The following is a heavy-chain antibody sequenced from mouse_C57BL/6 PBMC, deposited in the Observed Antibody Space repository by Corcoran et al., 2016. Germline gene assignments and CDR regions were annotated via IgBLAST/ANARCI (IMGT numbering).Heavy chain of an antibody. Sequence: QVQLQQSGAELARPGASVKLSCKASGYTFTSYGISWVKQRTGQGLEWIGEIYTRSGNTYYNEKFKGKATLTADKSSSTAYMDFRSLTSEDSAVYFCARWGNWENAMDYWGQGTSVTVSS. CDR2: IYTRSGNT. J-gene: IGHJ4*01. V-gene: IGHV1-81*01. CDR3: ARWGNWENAMDY. CDR1: GYTFTSYG. D-gene: IGHD4-1*01.